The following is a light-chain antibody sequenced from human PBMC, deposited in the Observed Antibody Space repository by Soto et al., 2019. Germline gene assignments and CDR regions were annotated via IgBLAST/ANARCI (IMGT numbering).Light chain of an antibody. CDR1: QSLVYSDGNTY. J-gene: IGKJ1*01. Sequence: EVVMTQSPLSLPVTLGQPASISCRSSQSLVYSDGNTYLNWFQQRPGHSPRRLIYKVSNRDSGVPDRFSGSGSSTDFTLQISRVEAEDVGFYYGMQGTHWPPTFGQGTKVEIK. V-gene: IGKV2-30*01. CDR3: MQGTHWPPT. CDR2: KVS.